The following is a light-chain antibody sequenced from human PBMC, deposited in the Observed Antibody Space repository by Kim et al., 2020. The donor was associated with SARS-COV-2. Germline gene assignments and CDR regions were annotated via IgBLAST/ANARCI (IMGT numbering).Light chain of an antibody. Sequence: GQSITISCTGTSSDVGAYNFVAWYQQHPDKAPKLMIFDVSNRPSGVSNRFSGSKSGNTASLTISGLQAEDEADYYCGSYTSSSTLIFGGGTQLTVL. CDR2: DVS. CDR1: SSDVGAYNF. V-gene: IGLV2-14*03. CDR3: GSYTSSSTLI. J-gene: IGLJ2*01.